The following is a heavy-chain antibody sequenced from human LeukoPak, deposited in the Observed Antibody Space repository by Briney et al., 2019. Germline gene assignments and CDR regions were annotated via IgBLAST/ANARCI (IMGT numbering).Heavy chain of an antibody. V-gene: IGHV3-74*01. Sequence: GGSLRLSCAASGFTFSSYWMHWVRQAPGKGLVWVSRINSDGSSTRYADSVKGRFTISRDNTKNTLYLQMNSLRAEDTAVYYCAKDRWIQLWLDAFDIWGQGTMVTVSS. D-gene: IGHD5-18*01. CDR2: INSDGSST. CDR1: GFTFSSYW. CDR3: AKDRWIQLWLDAFDI. J-gene: IGHJ3*02.